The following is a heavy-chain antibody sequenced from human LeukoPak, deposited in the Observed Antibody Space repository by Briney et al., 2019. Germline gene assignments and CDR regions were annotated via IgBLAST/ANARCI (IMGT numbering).Heavy chain of an antibody. Sequence: ASVKVSCKASGYTFTSYGNSWVRQAPGQGLEWMGWISAYNGNTNYAQILQGRVTMTTDTSTSTAYMELRSLRSDDTAVYYCARVGTTVTTLDYWGQGTLATVSS. J-gene: IGHJ4*02. V-gene: IGHV1-18*01. CDR2: ISAYNGNT. CDR1: GYTFTSYG. CDR3: ARVGTTVTTLDY. D-gene: IGHD4-17*01.